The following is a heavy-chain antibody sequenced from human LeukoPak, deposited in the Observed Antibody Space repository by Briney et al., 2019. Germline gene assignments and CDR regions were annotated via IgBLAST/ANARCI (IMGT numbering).Heavy chain of an antibody. CDR2: IYYSGST. J-gene: IGHJ4*02. Sequence: SETLSHTCTVSGGSISSYYWSWIRQPPGKGLEWIGYIYYSGSTNYNPPLKSRVTISVDTSKNQFSLKLSSVTAADTAVYYCASGYYDFWSGPQPHYFDYWGQGTLVTVSS. D-gene: IGHD3-3*01. V-gene: IGHV4-59*01. CDR3: ASGYYDFWSGPQPHYFDY. CDR1: GGSISSYY.